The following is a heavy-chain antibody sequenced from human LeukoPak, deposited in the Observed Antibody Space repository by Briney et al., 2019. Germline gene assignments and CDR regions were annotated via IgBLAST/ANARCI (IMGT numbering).Heavy chain of an antibody. CDR1: GGSISSYY. Sequence: PSETLSLTCTVSGGSISSYYWSWIRQPPGKGLKWIGYIYYSGSTNYNPSLKSRVTISVDTSKNQFSLKLSSVTAADTAVYFCARDRDTAIFGDYWGQGTLVTVSS. J-gene: IGHJ4*02. CDR2: IYYSGST. D-gene: IGHD5-18*01. CDR3: ARDRDTAIFGDY. V-gene: IGHV4-59*12.